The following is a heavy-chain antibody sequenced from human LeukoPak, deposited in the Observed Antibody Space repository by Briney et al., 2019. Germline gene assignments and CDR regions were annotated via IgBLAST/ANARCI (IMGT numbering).Heavy chain of an antibody. D-gene: IGHD3-22*01. CDR1: GYTFTSYY. Sequence: ASVKVSCRASGYTFTSYYMHWVRQAPGQGLEWMGIINPSGGSTSYAQKFQGRVTMTRDTSTSTVYMELSSLRSEDTAVYYCAREGGYYSYYYYYMDVWGKGTTVTISS. CDR2: INPSGGST. CDR3: AREGGYYSYYYYYMDV. J-gene: IGHJ6*03. V-gene: IGHV1-46*01.